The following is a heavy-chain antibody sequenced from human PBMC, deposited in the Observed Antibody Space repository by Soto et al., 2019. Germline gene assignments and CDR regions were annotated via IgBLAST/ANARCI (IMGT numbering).Heavy chain of an antibody. J-gene: IGHJ4*02. V-gene: IGHV1-18*01. D-gene: IGHD5-18*01. CDR1: GYTFTSYG. CDR3: ARDWPSDTAMVAADLDY. Sequence: GASVKVSCKASGYTFTSYGISWVRQAPGQGLEWMGWISAYNGNTNYAQKLQGRVTMTTDTSTSTAYMELRSLRSDDTAVYYCARDWPSDTAMVAADLDYWGQGTLVTVSS. CDR2: ISAYNGNT.